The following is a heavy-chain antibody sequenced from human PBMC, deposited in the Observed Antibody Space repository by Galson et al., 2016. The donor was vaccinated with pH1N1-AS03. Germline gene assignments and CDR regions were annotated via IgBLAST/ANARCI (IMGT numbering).Heavy chain of an antibody. D-gene: IGHD3/OR15-3a*01. J-gene: IGHJ4*02. Sequence: SLRLSCAASGFSFSNFAVTWVRQAPGKGLEWVSLIHDDGVGKYYADSVKGRFTISRDNSKNTLFLQMNSLRDEDTAVYYCAKARGLVPPKYFFDYWGQGTRVAVSS. CDR1: GFSFSNFA. CDR2: IHDDGVGK. CDR3: AKARGLVPPKYFFDY. V-gene: IGHV3-23*01.